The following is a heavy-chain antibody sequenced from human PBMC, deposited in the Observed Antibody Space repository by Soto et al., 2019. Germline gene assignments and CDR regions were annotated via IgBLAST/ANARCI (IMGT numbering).Heavy chain of an antibody. V-gene: IGHV1-2*04. Sequence: SGKVSSKASGYTFPVYYMHWVLQAPGQGLEWMGWINPNSGGTSYAQKFQGWVTMTRDTSISTAYMELSRLRSDDTAVYYCARPTYYYGPGTSVYYYYYAMDVWGQGTTVTVSS. J-gene: IGHJ6*02. CDR3: ARPTYYYGPGTSVYYYYYAMDV. CDR1: GYTFPVYY. CDR2: INPNSGGT. D-gene: IGHD3-10*01.